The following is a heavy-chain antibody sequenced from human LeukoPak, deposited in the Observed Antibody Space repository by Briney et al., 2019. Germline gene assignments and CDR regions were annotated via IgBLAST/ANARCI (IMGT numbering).Heavy chain of an antibody. CDR3: ARGSSNWNCDPNLDY. Sequence: SETLSLTCTVSGGSISSYYWSWIRQPPGKGLEWIGYVYNSGSTNYNPSLKSRVTISVDMSKNQFSLKLTSVTAADTAVYYCARGSSNWNCDPNLDYWGQGTLVSVSS. CDR1: GGSISSYY. V-gene: IGHV4-59*01. J-gene: IGHJ4*02. D-gene: IGHD1-1*01. CDR2: VYNSGST.